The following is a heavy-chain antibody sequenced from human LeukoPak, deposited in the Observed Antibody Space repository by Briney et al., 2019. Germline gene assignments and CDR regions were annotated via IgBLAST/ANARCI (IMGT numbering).Heavy chain of an antibody. CDR2: VSNSGDYI. CDR3: AGEDYVWGSYRYNWFDP. CDR1: GFMFNGYW. V-gene: IGHV3-21*06. D-gene: IGHD3-16*02. Sequence: PGGSLRLSCAGSGFMFNGYWMQWVRQAPGKGLEWVSSVSNSGDYIHYADSVKGRFTISRDNSKNSLYLQMNSLRAEDTAVYYCAGEDYVWGSYRYNWFDPWGQGTLVTVSS. J-gene: IGHJ5*02.